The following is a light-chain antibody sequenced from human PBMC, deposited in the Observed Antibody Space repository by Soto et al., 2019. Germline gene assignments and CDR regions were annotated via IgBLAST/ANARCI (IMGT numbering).Light chain of an antibody. CDR2: GVS. J-gene: IGKJ1*01. V-gene: IGKV3-15*01. CDR3: QQYNNWPRT. Sequence: EIVMTQSPVTLSVSPGERATLSCRASQSVRSTYLAWYQQKPGQAPRLLIFGVSNRAAGIPARFSGSGSRTEFTLTISSLQFEDFAVYYCQQYNNWPRTFGQGTKVDI. CDR1: QSVRSTY.